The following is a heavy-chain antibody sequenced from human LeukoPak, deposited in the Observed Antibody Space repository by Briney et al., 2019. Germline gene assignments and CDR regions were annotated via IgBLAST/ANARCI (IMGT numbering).Heavy chain of an antibody. D-gene: IGHD2-21*02. CDR1: GGSFSGYY. J-gene: IGHJ6*03. CDR2: INHSGST. V-gene: IGHV4-34*01. CDR3: AREVTYYYYYMDV. Sequence: SETLSLACAVYGGSFSGYYWSWIRQPPGKGLEWIGEINHSGSTNYNPSLKSRVTISVDTSKNQFSLKLSSVTAADTAVYYCAREVTYYYYYMDVWGKGTTVTVSS.